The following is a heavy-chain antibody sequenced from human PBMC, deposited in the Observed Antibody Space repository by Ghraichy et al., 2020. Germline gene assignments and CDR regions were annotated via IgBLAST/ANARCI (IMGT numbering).Heavy chain of an antibody. D-gene: IGHD6-13*01. J-gene: IGHJ4*01. CDR3: ARGGSSNSYYWHG. Sequence: GGSLRLSCAASGFTFSSLWMTWVRQAPGKGPEWVANIREDGSDKYYVDSVKGRFTISRDNAKNSLFLQMSSLRADDTAVSYCARGGSSNSYYWHGWGHGTLVTVSS. V-gene: IGHV3-7*01. CDR2: IREDGSDK. CDR1: GFTFSSLW.